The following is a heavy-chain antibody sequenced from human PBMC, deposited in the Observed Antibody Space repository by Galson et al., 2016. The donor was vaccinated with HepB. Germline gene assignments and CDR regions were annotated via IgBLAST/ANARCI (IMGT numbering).Heavy chain of an antibody. CDR2: VFATGST. CDR1: GDSIDSTSHY. D-gene: IGHD3-16*01. CDR3: ARDRGWGSVKYFDY. Sequence: TLSPTYTVSGDSIDSTSHYWSWLRQPAGKGLEWIGRVFATGSTSFNPPLKSRVTLSVDTSQYHFSLTLSAVTAADTAVYYCARDRGWGSVKYFDYWGQGILVTVSS. J-gene: IGHJ4*02. V-gene: IGHV4-61*02.